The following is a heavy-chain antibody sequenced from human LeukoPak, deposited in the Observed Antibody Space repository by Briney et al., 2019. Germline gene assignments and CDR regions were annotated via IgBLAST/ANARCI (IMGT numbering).Heavy chain of an antibody. CDR1: IDSITNYY. D-gene: IGHD6-19*01. Sequence: SETLSLTCSVPIDSITNYYWSWIRQPPGKGLEWIGFIYHSGNTNKNPSLTTRVTMSVDTSKTQITLRLSSVTAADTAMYYCARAGTTRGGWPIWGQGTMVTVSS. CDR2: IYHSGNT. V-gene: IGHV4-59*01. J-gene: IGHJ3*02. CDR3: ARAGTTRGGWPI.